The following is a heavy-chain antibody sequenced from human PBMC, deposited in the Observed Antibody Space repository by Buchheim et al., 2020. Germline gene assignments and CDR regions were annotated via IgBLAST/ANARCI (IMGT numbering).Heavy chain of an antibody. CDR3: ARLDDSSGYFFDY. J-gene: IGHJ4*02. CDR2: IYYTGVT. V-gene: IGHV4-39*01. Sequence: QVQLQESGPGLANPSETLSLTCAVSGDSISGSYDYWGWIRQPPGKGLEWIGIIYYTGVTFYNPPLSSRVDISVDTSKKQFSLKLTSLTAADTAVYYCARLDDSSGYFFDYWGQGTL. D-gene: IGHD3-22*01. CDR1: GDSISGSYDY.